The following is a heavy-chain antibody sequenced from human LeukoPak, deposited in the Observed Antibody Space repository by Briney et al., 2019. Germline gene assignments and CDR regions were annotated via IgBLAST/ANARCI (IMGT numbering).Heavy chain of an antibody. D-gene: IGHD1-26*01. V-gene: IGHV4-39*01. CDR3: AKKMDRGSYYIFDI. Sequence: SETLSLTCTVSGGSIRSSSYYWGWIRQPPGKGLEWIGSIYYSGSTYYSPSLKSRVTISVDTSKNQFSLKLSSATAADTAVYFCAKKMDRGSYYIFDIWGKGTMVTVS. CDR1: GGSIRSSSYY. CDR2: IYYSGST. J-gene: IGHJ3*02.